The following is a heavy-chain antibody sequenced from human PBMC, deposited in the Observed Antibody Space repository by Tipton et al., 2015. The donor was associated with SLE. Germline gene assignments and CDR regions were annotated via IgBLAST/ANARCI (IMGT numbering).Heavy chain of an antibody. CDR2: IYSGGST. Sequence: SLRLSCAASGFTVSSNYMSWVRQAPGKGLEWVSVIYSGGSTYYADSVKGRFTISRDNSKNTLYLQMNSLRAEDTAVYYCARDRDYGDYRRNAFDIWGQGTMVTVSS. V-gene: IGHV3-53*01. CDR1: GFTVSSNY. CDR3: ARDRDYGDYRRNAFDI. J-gene: IGHJ3*02. D-gene: IGHD4-17*01.